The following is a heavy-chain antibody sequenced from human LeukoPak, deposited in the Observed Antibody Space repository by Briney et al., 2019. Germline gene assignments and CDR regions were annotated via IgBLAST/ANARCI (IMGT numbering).Heavy chain of an antibody. Sequence: PGGSLRLSCAAPGFTFSTYNMNWVRQAPGKGLEWVSYISGSSSTIYYADSVKGRFTISRDNAKNSLYLQMNSLRAEDTAVYYCARRHYDSSGYSVDYWGQGTLVTVSS. D-gene: IGHD3-22*01. CDR2: ISGSSSTI. CDR3: ARRHYDSSGYSVDY. CDR1: GFTFSTYN. V-gene: IGHV3-48*01. J-gene: IGHJ4*02.